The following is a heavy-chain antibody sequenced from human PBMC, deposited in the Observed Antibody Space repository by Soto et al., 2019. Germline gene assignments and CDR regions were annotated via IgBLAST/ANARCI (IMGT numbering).Heavy chain of an antibody. Sequence: EVQLVESGGGLVQPGGSLRLSCAASGFTFSSYWMSWVRQAPGKGLEWVANIKQDGSEKYYVDSVKGRFTISRDNAKNSLYLQMNSLRAEDTAVYYCARDRSLNTVAGAPPYYGMDVWGQGTTVTVSS. V-gene: IGHV3-7*03. J-gene: IGHJ6*02. CDR2: IKQDGSEK. CDR1: GFTFSSYW. D-gene: IGHD6-19*01. CDR3: ARDRSLNTVAGAPPYYGMDV.